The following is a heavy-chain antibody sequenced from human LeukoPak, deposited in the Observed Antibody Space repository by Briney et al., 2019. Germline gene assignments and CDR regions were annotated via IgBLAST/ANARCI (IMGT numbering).Heavy chain of an antibody. CDR3: AKGVGYCSGGSCQQFDY. CDR2: ISGSGGST. D-gene: IGHD2-15*01. V-gene: IGHV3-23*01. CDR1: GFTFSGYG. J-gene: IGHJ4*02. Sequence: QPGGTLGLSCAASGFTFSGYGMSWVRQAPGKGLKWVSAISGSGGSTYYADSVKGRITISRDNSKNTLYLQMNSLRAEDTAVYYCAKGVGYCSGGSCQQFDYWGQGTLVTVSS.